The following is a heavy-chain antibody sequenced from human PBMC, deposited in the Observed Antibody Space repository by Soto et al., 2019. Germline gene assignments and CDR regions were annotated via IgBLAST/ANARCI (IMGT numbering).Heavy chain of an antibody. Sequence: QITLKESGPTLLKPTQTLTLTCTFSGFSLSTSGVGVGWIHQPPGNALEWLALIYWDDDKRYSPSLKSRLTSHKDTSKNQVVLTTANLDPVDTATYLCAHIPTDCTNCYGGGFDPWGQGALVTVSS. V-gene: IGHV2-5*02. J-gene: IGHJ5*02. D-gene: IGHD2-2*01. CDR1: GFSLSTSGVG. CDR2: IYWDDDK. CDR3: AHIPTDCTNCYGGGFDP.